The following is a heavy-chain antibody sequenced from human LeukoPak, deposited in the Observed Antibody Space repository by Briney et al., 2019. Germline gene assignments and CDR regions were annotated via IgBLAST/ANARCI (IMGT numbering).Heavy chain of an antibody. D-gene: IGHD1-1*01. CDR3: ARQLTEHFYY. J-gene: IGHJ1*01. V-gene: IGHV3-21*01. CDR2: ISSSSSDI. Sequence: GGSLRLSCADSGFTFSSYSMNWVRQAPGKRLEWVSSISSSSSDIYYADSVKGRFTISRDNAKNSLFLQMNNLRAEDTAVYYCARQLTEHFYYWGQGTLVTVSS. CDR1: GFTFSSYS.